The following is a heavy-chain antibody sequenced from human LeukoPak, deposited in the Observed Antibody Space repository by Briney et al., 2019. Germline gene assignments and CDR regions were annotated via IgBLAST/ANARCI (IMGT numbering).Heavy chain of an antibody. J-gene: IGHJ4*02. CDR3: ARGTFSAWYSDY. CDR1: GFTFSSYS. Sequence: GGSLRLSCAASGFTFSSYSMNWVRQAPGKGLEWVSSISSSSSYIYYADSVKGRFTISRDNAKNSLYLQMNSLRAEDTAVYYCARGTFSAWYSDYWGQGTLVTVSS. D-gene: IGHD2/OR15-2a*01. V-gene: IGHV3-21*04. CDR2: ISSSSSYI.